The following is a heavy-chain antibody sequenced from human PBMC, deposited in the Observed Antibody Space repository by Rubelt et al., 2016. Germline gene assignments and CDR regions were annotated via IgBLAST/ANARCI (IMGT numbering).Heavy chain of an antibody. V-gene: IGHV3-23*04. CDR1: GFTFSSYV. CDR2: ISGSGGST. J-gene: IGHJ2*01. Sequence: EVQLVESGGGLVQPGGSLRLSCAASGFTFSSYVMSWVRQAPGKGLEWVSAISGSGGSTYYADSVKGRFTLSKDKSKNTEYLQMNSLRAEDTAVYYCARDYPYWYFDLWGRGTLVTISS. CDR3: ARDYPYWYFDL. D-gene: IGHD3-16*01.